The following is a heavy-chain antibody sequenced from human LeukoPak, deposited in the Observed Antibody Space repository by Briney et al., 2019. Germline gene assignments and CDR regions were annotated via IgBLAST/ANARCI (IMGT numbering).Heavy chain of an antibody. V-gene: IGHV1-8*03. D-gene: IGHD3-10*01. CDR2: MNPNSGNT. Sequence: ASVKVSCKASGYTFTSYDINWVRQATGQGLEWMGWMNPNSGNTGYAQKFQGRVTITRNTSISTAYMELSSLRSEDTAVYYCARGKDYYGSGSYPPFDYYYYMDVWGKGTTVTVSS. CDR1: GYTFTSYD. J-gene: IGHJ6*03. CDR3: ARGKDYYGSGSYPPFDYYYYMDV.